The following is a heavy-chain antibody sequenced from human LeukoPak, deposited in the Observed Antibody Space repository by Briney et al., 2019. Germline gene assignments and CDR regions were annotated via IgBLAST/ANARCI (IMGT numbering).Heavy chain of an antibody. CDR3: AIKTPEGFDP. J-gene: IGHJ5*02. CDR2: IHHSGTT. Sequence: PSQTLSLTCSLSGGSITTTYYWTWIRQPPGKVLEWIGYIHHSGTTYYNPSLKSRVSISVDTSKNHFSLKLTSVTAADTAKYYCAIKTPEGFDPWGQGTLVTVSS. CDR1: GGSITTTYY. V-gene: IGHV4-30-2*01.